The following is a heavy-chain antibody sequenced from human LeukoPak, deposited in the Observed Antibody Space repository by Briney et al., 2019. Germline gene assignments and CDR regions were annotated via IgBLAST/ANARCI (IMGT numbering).Heavy chain of an antibody. D-gene: IGHD3-22*01. CDR1: GGSISSYY. J-gene: IGHJ5*02. Sequence: SETLSLTCTVSGGSISSYYWSWIRQPPGKGLEWIGYIYYSGSTNYNPSLKSRVTISVDTSKNQFSLKLSSVTAADTAVYYCARNPNYYDSSGYPNWFDPWGQGTLVTVSS. CDR3: ARNPNYYDSSGYPNWFDP. V-gene: IGHV4-59*08. CDR2: IYYSGST.